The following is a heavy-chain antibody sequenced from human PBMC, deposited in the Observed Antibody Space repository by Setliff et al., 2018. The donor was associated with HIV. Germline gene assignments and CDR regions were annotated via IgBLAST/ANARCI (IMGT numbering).Heavy chain of an antibody. V-gene: IGHV3-48*01. CDR1: GFSFSSYS. CDR2: IYTGSNTI. Sequence: GGSLRLSCVGSGFSFSSYSMSWVRRAPGKGLEWIAYIYTGSNTIFYGDSAEGRFTISRDNAKNSLYLQMNSLRAEDTAVYYCAREIQNCGANHWYCYMDVWGKGTTVTVSS. CDR3: AREIQNCGANHWYCYMDV. J-gene: IGHJ6*03. D-gene: IGHD4-17*01.